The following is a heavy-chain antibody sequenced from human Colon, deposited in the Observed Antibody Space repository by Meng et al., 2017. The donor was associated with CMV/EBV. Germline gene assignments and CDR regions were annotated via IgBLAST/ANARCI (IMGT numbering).Heavy chain of an antibody. CDR1: ECIFSKYA. CDR3: TEGRGLLASASDY. D-gene: IGHD1-26*01. V-gene: IGHV3-23*01. J-gene: IGHJ4*02. CDR2: SNGSGDST. Sequence: AAAECIFSKYALSWGRQDPRKGVEWVASSNGSGDSTYYADSVKGRFTISRDNSKNTLYLQMNSQRAEDTAIYYCTEGRGLLASASDYWGQGTLVTVSS.